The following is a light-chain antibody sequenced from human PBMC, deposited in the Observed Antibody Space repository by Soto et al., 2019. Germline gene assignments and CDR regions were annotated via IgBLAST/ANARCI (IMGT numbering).Light chain of an antibody. CDR3: AAWDDSLSAWV. J-gene: IGLJ3*02. V-gene: IGLV1-47*02. CDR1: SSNIGRDY. CDR2: TNN. Sequence: QPVLTQPPSASGIPGQRVTISCSGSSSNIGRDYVYWFQQLPGTAPKLLIYTNNQRPSGVPDRFSGSKSGTSASLAISGLRSEDEADYCCAAWDDSLSAWVFGGGTKLTVL.